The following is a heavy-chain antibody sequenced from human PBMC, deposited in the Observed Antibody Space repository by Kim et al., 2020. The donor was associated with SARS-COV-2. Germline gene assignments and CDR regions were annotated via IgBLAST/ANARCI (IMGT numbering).Heavy chain of an antibody. V-gene: IGHV3-30*03. J-gene: IGHJ6*02. CDR1: GFTVSSYG. CDR3: AGSTGDGAYYSYSGMDV. Sequence: GGSLRLSCAASGFTVSSYGMHWVRQAPGKGLEWVAVISYDGSNKYYADSVKGRFAISRDNSKSTLYLQMNSLRAEDTAVYYCAGSTGDGAYYSYSGMDVWGQGTTVTVS. CDR2: ISYDGSNK. D-gene: IGHD3-16*01.